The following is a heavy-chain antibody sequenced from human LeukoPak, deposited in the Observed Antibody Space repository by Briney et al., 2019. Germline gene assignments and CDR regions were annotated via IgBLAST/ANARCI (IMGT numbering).Heavy chain of an antibody. CDR2: IYTSGST. V-gene: IGHV4-4*07. CDR3: ARHFDYYDSSGYDY. D-gene: IGHD3-22*01. Sequence: PSGTLSLTCTVSGGSISSYYWSWIRQPAGKGLEWIGRIYTSGSTNYNPSLKSRVTISVDTSKNQFSLKLSSVTAADTAVYYCARHFDYYDSSGYDYWGQGTLVTVSS. CDR1: GGSISSYY. J-gene: IGHJ4*02.